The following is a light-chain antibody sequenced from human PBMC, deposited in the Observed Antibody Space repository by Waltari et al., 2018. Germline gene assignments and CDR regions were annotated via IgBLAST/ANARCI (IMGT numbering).Light chain of an antibody. J-gene: IGKJ2*03. CDR1: QGISNN. CDR2: GAS. CDR3: QHYNNRPPYS. Sequence: EIELTQSPATLSASPGDRVTLSCRASQGISNNLGWYQHKPGQSPRLLIYGASARATGVPERFSGSGYRTEFTLTISSLQSEDFAVYYCQHYNNRPPYSFGQGTKLDIK. V-gene: IGKV3-15*01.